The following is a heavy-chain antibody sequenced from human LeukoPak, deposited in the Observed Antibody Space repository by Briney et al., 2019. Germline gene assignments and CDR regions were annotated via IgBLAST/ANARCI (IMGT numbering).Heavy chain of an antibody. CDR2: ISAYSGDT. V-gene: IGHV1-18*04. Sequence: GASVKVSCKASGYTFTSYGISWVRQAPGQGLEWMGWISAYSGDTNYAQKFQGRATMTTDTSTSTAYMELRSLSSDDTAVYYCAKGVRNLDVWGQGTTVTVSS. CDR1: GYTFTSYG. CDR3: AKGVRNLDV. J-gene: IGHJ6*02.